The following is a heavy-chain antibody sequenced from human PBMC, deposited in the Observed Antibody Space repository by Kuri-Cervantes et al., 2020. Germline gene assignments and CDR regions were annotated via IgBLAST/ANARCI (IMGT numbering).Heavy chain of an antibody. V-gene: IGHV1-69*05. CDR3: ARDLYGDYDVLDNWFDP. CDR2: IIPIFGTA. Sequence: SVKVSCKASGYTFTYRYLHWVRQAPGQGLEWMGGIIPIFGTANYAQKFQGRVTITTDESTSTAYMELSSLRSEDTAVYYCARDLYGDYDVLDNWFDPWGQGTLVTVSS. CDR1: GYTFTYRY. J-gene: IGHJ5*02. D-gene: IGHD4-17*01.